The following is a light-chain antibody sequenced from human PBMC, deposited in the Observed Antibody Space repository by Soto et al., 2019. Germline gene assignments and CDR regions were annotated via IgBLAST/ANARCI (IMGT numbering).Light chain of an antibody. J-gene: IGLJ2*01. V-gene: IGLV1-47*01. CDR2: RNS. CDR3: AACDDSLSGVV. CDR1: SSNIGSNY. Sequence: QSVLTQPPSASGTPGQRVTISCSGSSSNIGSNYVYSYQQLPGTVPQLLIYRNSERPSGVPDRFSGSKSGTSASLAISGLRSEDEADYYCAACDDSLSGVVFGGGTKLTVL.